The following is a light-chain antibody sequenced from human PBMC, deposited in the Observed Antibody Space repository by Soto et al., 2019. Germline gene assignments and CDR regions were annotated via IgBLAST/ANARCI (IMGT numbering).Light chain of an antibody. CDR2: VAF. Sequence: DIQMTQSPSSLSASVGDTVTMTCRASQSIALSVNWYQQKPGKAPKLLIYVAFTLESGVPSRFSGSGSGTEFTLTIRSLHPGDFATYYCQQSFRSPITFGQGTRLE. CDR3: QQSFRSPIT. V-gene: IGKV1-39*01. J-gene: IGKJ5*01. CDR1: QSIALS.